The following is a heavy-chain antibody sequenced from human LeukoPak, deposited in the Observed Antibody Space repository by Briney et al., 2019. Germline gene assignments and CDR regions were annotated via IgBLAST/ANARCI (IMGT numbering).Heavy chain of an antibody. CDR1: GFTFGGYW. CDR3: AREINWAFAY. CDR2: IKHDRSEK. D-gene: IGHD7-27*01. Sequence: GGSLRLSCAASGFTFGGYWMTWVRQAPGKGLEWVANIKHDRSEKYYVDSVKGRFTISRDNARNSLYLQMNSLRAEDTAVYYCAREINWAFAYWGQGTLVSVSA. J-gene: IGHJ4*02. V-gene: IGHV3-7*05.